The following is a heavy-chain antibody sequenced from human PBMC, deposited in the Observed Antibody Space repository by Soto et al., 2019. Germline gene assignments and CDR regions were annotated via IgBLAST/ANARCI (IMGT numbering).Heavy chain of an antibody. CDR2: ISAHNGNT. J-gene: IGHJ4*02. D-gene: IGHD1-1*01. CDR1: GYTFTSYG. V-gene: IGHV1-18*01. Sequence: QVHLVQSGAEVKKPGASVKVSCKASGYTFTSYGITWVRQARGQGLEWMGWISAHNGNTDYAQKLQGRVIVTRDTSTSTDYMELRSLISDDTAVYYCARGRYGDYWGQGDLVTVSS. CDR3: ARGRYGDY.